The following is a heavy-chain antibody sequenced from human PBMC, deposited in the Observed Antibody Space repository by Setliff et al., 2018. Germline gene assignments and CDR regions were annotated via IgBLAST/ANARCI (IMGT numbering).Heavy chain of an antibody. CDR3: AAARIKIFGVGTQLDY. Sequence: PGGSLRLSCAASGFTFSSYSMNWVRQAPGKGLEWVSSISSSSSYIYYADSVKGRFTISRDNAKNSLYLQMNSLRAEDTAVYYCAAARIKIFGVGTQLDYWGQGTLVTVSS. D-gene: IGHD3-3*01. J-gene: IGHJ4*02. CDR1: GFTFSSYS. CDR2: ISSSSSYI. V-gene: IGHV3-21*01.